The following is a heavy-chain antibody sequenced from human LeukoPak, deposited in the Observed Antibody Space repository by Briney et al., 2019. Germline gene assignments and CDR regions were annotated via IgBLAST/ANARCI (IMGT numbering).Heavy chain of an antibody. Sequence: ASVKASCKASGYTFTSYYMHWVRQAPGQGLEWMGRIIPILGIANYAQKFQGRVTITADKSTSTAYMELSSLRSEDTAVYYCARDLDDTYYYDSSGYSFDYWGQGTLVTVSS. V-gene: IGHV1-69*04. D-gene: IGHD3-22*01. CDR1: GYTFTSYY. J-gene: IGHJ4*02. CDR2: IIPILGIA. CDR3: ARDLDDTYYYDSSGYSFDY.